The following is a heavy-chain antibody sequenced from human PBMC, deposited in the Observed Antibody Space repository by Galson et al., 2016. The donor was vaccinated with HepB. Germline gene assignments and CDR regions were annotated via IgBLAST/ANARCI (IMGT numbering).Heavy chain of an antibody. J-gene: IGHJ3*02. CDR1: GGSVTASPYY. CDR3: ARLFASGRKYDAFDI. D-gene: IGHD3-10*01. Sequence: SETLSLTCTVSGGSVTASPYYHAWIRQPPGKGLEWIGILSYSGSAYYNPSLKSHFTISMGASRNQFSLQLTSVTAADTAVYYCARLFASGRKYDAFDIWGQGTVVTVSS. V-gene: IGHV4-39*01. CDR2: LSYSGSA.